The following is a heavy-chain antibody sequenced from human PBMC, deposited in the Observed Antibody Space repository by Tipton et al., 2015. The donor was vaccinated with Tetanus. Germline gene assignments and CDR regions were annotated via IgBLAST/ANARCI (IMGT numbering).Heavy chain of an antibody. CDR3: AREGYCYGDRCNPSWLGP. Sequence: TLFLTCTFSGDSINSYSWYWIWQTPGKGLEWIGSVSDSGSTNYNPSLQSRVSISVDTSKYQFSLKVYSVTAADAAIYHCAREGYCYGDRCNPSWLGPRGQGTPGTVSS. CDR1: GDSINSYS. V-gene: IGHV4-59*01. CDR2: VSDSGST. D-gene: IGHD2-15*01. J-gene: IGHJ4*02.